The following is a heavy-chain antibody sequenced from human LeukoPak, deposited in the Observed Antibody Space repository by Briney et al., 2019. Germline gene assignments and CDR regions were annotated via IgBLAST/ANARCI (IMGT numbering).Heavy chain of an antibody. CDR1: GFTFGSYA. V-gene: IGHV3-23*01. CDR3: AILPGYSSGWYEVNY. D-gene: IGHD6-13*01. Sequence: GGSLRLSCAASGFTFGSYAMSLVRQALGKGMEWVSGISGSGGSTYYADSVKGRFTISRDNSRNTLYLQMNSPRAEDTAVYYCAILPGYSSGWYEVNYWGQGTLVTVSS. J-gene: IGHJ4*02. CDR2: ISGSGGST.